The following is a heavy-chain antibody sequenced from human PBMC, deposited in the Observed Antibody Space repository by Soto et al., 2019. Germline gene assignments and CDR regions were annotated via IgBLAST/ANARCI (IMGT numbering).Heavy chain of an antibody. V-gene: IGHV4-39*07. D-gene: IGHD3-10*01. CDR1: GGSVSSSSYY. J-gene: IGHJ3*02. Sequence: PSETLSLTCTVSGGSVSSSSYYWGWVRQPPGKGLEWIGSVYYSGSTYYNPSLESRVTISVDKSKNQFSLKLSSVTAADTAVYYCARSGSMVRGSDDGAFDIWGQGTMVTVSS. CDR3: ARSGSMVRGSDDGAFDI. CDR2: VYYSGST.